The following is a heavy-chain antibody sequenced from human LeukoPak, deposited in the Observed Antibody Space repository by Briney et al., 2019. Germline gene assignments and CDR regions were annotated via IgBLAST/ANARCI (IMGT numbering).Heavy chain of an antibody. CDR3: AXAXXXXXXXAFDI. V-gene: IGHV3-53*01. Sequence: GGSLRLSCAASGFTVSSNYMSWVRQAPGKGLEWVSVIYSGGSTYYADSVKGRFTISRDNSKNTLYLQMNSLRAEDTAVYYCAXAXXXXXXXAFDIWGQGTMVTVSS. J-gene: IGHJ3*02. CDR1: GFTVSSNY. CDR2: IYSGGST.